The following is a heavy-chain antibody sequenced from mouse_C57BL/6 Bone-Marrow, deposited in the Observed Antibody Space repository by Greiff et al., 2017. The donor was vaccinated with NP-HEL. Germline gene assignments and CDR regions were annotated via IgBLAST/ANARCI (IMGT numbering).Heavy chain of an antibody. Sequence: EVQLVESEGGLVQPGSSMKLSCTASGFTFSDYYMAWVRQVPEKGLEWVANINYDGSSTYYLDSLKSRFIISRDNAKNILYLQMSSLKSEDTATYYCAREHYGSSEVNWDWYFDVWGTGTTVTVSS. CDR1: GFTFSDYY. CDR3: AREHYGSSEVNWDWYFDV. CDR2: INYDGSST. V-gene: IGHV5-16*01. J-gene: IGHJ1*03. D-gene: IGHD1-1*01.